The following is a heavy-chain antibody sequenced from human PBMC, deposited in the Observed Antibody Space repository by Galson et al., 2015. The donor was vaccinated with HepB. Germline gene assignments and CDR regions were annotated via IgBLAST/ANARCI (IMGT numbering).Heavy chain of an antibody. CDR1: GFTFSSYA. V-gene: IGHV3-23*01. D-gene: IGHD3-10*01. CDR2: ISGSGGST. J-gene: IGHJ4*02. Sequence: SLRLSCAASGFTFSSYAMSWVRQAPGKGLEWVSAISGSGGSTYYADSVKGRLTISRDNSKNTLYLQMNSLRAEDTAVYYCAKVTVRGVKGYWGQGTLVTVSS. CDR3: AKVTVRGVKGY.